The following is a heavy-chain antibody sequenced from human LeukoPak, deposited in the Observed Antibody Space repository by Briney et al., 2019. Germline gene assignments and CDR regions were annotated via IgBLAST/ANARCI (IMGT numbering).Heavy chain of an antibody. V-gene: IGHV4-31*03. CDR1: GGSISSSSYY. Sequence: PSETLSLTCTVSGGSISSSSYYWGWIRQPPGKGLEWIGYIYYSGSTYYNPSLKSRVTVSMDTSKNQFSLKLNSVSAADTAVYYCAREYRGYCSGSSCYGWFDPWGQGTLVTVSS. CDR2: IYYSGST. D-gene: IGHD2-15*01. J-gene: IGHJ5*02. CDR3: AREYRGYCSGSSCYGWFDP.